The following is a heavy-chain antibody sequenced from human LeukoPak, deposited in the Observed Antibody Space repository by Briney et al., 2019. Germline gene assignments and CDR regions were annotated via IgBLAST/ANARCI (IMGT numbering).Heavy chain of an antibody. CDR1: GYSLTSYW. V-gene: IGHV5-51*01. J-gene: IGHJ6*02. CDR3: ARQSSYDFWSGYYRYYYGMDV. Sequence: GESLKISCKGSGYSLTSYWIGWVRQMPGKGLEWMGIIYPGDSDTRYSPSFQGQVTISADKSISTAYLQWSSLKASDTAMYYCARQSSYDFWSGYYRYYYGMDVWGQGTTVTVSS. CDR2: IYPGDSDT. D-gene: IGHD3-3*01.